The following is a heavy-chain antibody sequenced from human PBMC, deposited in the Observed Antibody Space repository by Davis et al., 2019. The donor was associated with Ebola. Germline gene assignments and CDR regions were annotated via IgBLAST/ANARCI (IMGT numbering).Heavy chain of an antibody. V-gene: IGHV1-18*01. CDR3: ARDLRYYYDSSGYYSEYYFDY. CDR2: ISAYNGNT. Sequence: ASVKVSCKASGYTFTSYGISWVRQAPGQGLEWMGWISAYNGNTNYAQKLQGRVTMTTDTSTSTAYMELRSLRSDDTAVYYCARDLRYYYDSSGYYSEYYFDYWGQGTLVTVSS. J-gene: IGHJ4*02. CDR1: GYTFTSYG. D-gene: IGHD3-22*01.